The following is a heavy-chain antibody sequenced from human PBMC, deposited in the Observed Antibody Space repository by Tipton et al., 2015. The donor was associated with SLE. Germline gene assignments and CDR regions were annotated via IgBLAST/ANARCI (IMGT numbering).Heavy chain of an antibody. V-gene: IGHV3-23*01. Sequence: GSLRLSCAASGFTFSSYAMTWVRQAPGKGLEWVSSISGSDGSTYDADSVKGRFSISRDNSKNTLYLQMNSLRVEDTALYYCAKDRRGNTPRWSFDLWGRGTLVTVSS. CDR1: GFTFSSYA. CDR3: AKDRRGNTPRWSFDL. CDR2: ISGSDGST. J-gene: IGHJ2*01. D-gene: IGHD1/OR15-1a*01.